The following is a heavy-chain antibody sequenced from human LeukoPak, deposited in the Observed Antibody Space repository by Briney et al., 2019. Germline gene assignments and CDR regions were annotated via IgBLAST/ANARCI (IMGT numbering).Heavy chain of an antibody. Sequence: PSETLSLTCTVSGGSLSSYYWSWIRQHARKGLAWIGRMYTTGSTNYNPSLQTRITMSIDKSNNQFSLKLTSVTAADTAVYYCARDGHSSDWADLEYFDYWGPGTLVTVSS. CDR3: ARDGHSSDWADLEYFDY. J-gene: IGHJ4*02. D-gene: IGHD3-22*01. CDR2: MYTTGST. V-gene: IGHV4-4*07. CDR1: GGSLSSYY.